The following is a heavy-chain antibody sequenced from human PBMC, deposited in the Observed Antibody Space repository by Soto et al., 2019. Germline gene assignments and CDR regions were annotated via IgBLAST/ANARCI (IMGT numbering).Heavy chain of an antibody. V-gene: IGHV1-69*02. J-gene: IGHJ6*04. CDR2: IIPVLGVT. CDR1: GTTFSSYT. Sequence: QVQLVQSGAELKNPGSSVKVSCRASGTTFSSYTVSWVRQVPGQGLEWMGRIIPVLGVTNYAPRFKGRITLSADTSTTTADMPLNTRISGDTATYYCARRRYCGPDSYSKYYYGMTAWAKGTTVTFSP. CDR3: ARRRYCGPDSYSKYYYGMTA. D-gene: IGHD2-21*02.